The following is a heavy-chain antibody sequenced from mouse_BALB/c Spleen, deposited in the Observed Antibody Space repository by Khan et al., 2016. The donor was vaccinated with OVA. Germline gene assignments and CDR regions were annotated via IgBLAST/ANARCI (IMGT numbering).Heavy chain of an antibody. J-gene: IGHJ3*01. V-gene: IGHV3-2*02. CDR1: GYSITSDYA. CDR2: ISYSGGT. Sequence: EVKLLESGPGLVKPSQSLSLTCTVTGYSITSDYAWNWIRQFPGNKLEWMGYISYSGGTSYLPSLKSRISITRDTSKNQFFLQLNSVTTEDSATYYCARWFAYWGQGTLVTVS. CDR3: ARWFAY.